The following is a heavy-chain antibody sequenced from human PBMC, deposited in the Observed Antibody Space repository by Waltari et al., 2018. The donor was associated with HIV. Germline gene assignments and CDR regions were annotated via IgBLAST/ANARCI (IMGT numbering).Heavy chain of an antibody. D-gene: IGHD1-26*01. CDR2: LKSKTDGGTT. J-gene: IGHJ1*01. CDR1: GFTFSDAW. Sequence: EVQLVESGGGLVKPGGSLRLSCAVSGFTFSDAWMSWVRQAPGEGLEWIGRLKSKTDGGTTDYAAAVKGRFTISGDDLKNILYLEMSSLRPEDTGVYYCATVGGGTRDFWGQGTLVTVSS. CDR3: ATVGGGTRDF. V-gene: IGHV3-15*01.